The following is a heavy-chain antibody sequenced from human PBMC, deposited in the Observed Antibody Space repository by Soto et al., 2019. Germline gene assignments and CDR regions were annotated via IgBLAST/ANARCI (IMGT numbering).Heavy chain of an antibody. CDR3: AWGGGSTSYSAY. Sequence: SETLSLTCAVYGGSFSGYYWTWIRQPPGTGLEWIGEINHSGSTRYSPSFQGQVTISADKSISTAYLQWSSLKASDTAMYYCAWGGGSTSYSAYWGQGTLVTVSS. J-gene: IGHJ4*02. V-gene: IGHV4-34*01. CDR1: GGSFSGYY. CDR2: INHSGST. D-gene: IGHD2-15*01.